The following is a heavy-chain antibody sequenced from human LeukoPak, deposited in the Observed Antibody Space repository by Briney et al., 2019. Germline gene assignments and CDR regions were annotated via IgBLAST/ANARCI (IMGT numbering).Heavy chain of an antibody. D-gene: IGHD3-22*01. V-gene: IGHV3-74*01. Sequence: GGSLSLSCAASGFTFSSYWMHWVRQAPGKGLVWVSRINSDGSSTSYADSVKGRFTISRDNAKNTLYLQMNSLRAEDTAVYYCARGFYYDSSGYYYEDAGYWGQGTLVTVSS. CDR1: GFTFSSYW. J-gene: IGHJ4*02. CDR2: INSDGSST. CDR3: ARGFYYDSSGYYYEDAGY.